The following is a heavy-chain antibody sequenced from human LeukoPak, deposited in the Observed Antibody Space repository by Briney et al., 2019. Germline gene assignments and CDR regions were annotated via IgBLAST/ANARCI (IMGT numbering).Heavy chain of an antibody. D-gene: IGHD1-26*01. CDR1: GGTFSSYS. V-gene: IGHV1-69*05. Sequence: SVKVSCKASGGTFSSYSISWVRQAPGQGLEWMGGIIPIFGTTNYAQKFQGRVTSTTDETTSTAYMELSGLRSVDTAVYYCAWSYSGALDIWGQGTMVTVSS. J-gene: IGHJ3*02. CDR3: AWSYSGALDI. CDR2: IIPIFGTT.